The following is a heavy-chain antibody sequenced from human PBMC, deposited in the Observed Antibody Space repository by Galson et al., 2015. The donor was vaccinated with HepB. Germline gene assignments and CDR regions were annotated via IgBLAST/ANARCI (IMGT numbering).Heavy chain of an antibody. CDR1: GFTFSNYW. Sequence: SLRLSCAASGFTFSNYWVTWVRQAPGKGLEWVANIKQDGSDKYYVDSVKGRFTISRDNAKNSLYLQMSSLRAEDTALYYCARAVAGRADYWGQGTLVIVSS. V-gene: IGHV3-7*03. J-gene: IGHJ4*02. D-gene: IGHD6-19*01. CDR3: ARAVAGRADY. CDR2: IKQDGSDK.